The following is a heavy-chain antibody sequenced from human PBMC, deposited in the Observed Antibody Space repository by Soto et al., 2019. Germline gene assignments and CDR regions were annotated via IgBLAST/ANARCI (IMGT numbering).Heavy chain of an antibody. J-gene: IGHJ5*02. Sequence: AVKVSCKACGGTFSSYAISWVRQAPGQGREGMGGIIPIFGTANYAQKFQGRVTITADESTSTAYMELSSLRSEDTAVYYCAREGTWGPYYYGSGSYFNWFDPWGQGTLVTVSS. CDR3: AREGTWGPYYYGSGSYFNWFDP. CDR1: GGTFSSYA. D-gene: IGHD3-10*01. CDR2: IIPIFGTA. V-gene: IGHV1-69*13.